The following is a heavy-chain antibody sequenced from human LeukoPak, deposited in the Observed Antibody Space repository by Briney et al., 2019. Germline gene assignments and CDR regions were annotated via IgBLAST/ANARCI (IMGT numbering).Heavy chain of an antibody. CDR1: GGSISSSSYY. Sequence: SETLSLTCTVSGGSISSSSYYWGWIRQPPGKGLEWIGSIYYSGSTYYNPSLKSRVTISVDTSKNQFSLKLSSVTAADTAVYYCARAVDGGQGDYWGQGTLVTVSS. CDR2: IYYSGST. CDR3: ARAVDGGQGDY. D-gene: IGHD3-3*01. J-gene: IGHJ4*02. V-gene: IGHV4-39*01.